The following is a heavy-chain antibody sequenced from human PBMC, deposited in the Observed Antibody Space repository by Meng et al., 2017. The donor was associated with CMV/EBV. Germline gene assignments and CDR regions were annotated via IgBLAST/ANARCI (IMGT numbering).Heavy chain of an antibody. D-gene: IGHD2-2*01. CDR1: GFTFSSYG. CDR3: AKEPDCSSTSCYSYYYGMDV. Sequence: GESLKISCAASGFTFSSYGMHWVRQAPGKGLEWVAFIRYDGSNKYYADSVKGRFTISRDNSKNTLYLQMNSLRAEDTAVYYCAKEPDCSSTSCYSYYYGMDVWGQGTTVTVSS. J-gene: IGHJ6*02. CDR2: IRYDGSNK. V-gene: IGHV3-30*02.